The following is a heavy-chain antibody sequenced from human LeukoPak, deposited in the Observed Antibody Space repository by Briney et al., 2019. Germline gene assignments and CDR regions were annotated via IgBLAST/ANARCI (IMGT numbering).Heavy chain of an antibody. CDR2: ISYDGSNK. Sequence: GGSLRLSCAASGFTFSSYGMHWVRQAPGKGLEWVAAISYDGSNKNYADSVKGRITISRDNSKNTLYLQMNSLRAEDTAVYYCARGVRIAVAGYIDYWGQGTLVTVSS. CDR1: GFTFSSYG. J-gene: IGHJ4*02. CDR3: ARGVRIAVAGYIDY. D-gene: IGHD6-19*01. V-gene: IGHV3-30*19.